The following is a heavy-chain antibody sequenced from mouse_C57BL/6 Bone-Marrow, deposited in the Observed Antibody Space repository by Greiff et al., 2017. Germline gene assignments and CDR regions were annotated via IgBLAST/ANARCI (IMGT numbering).Heavy chain of an antibody. CDR3: ARGYDYAYAMDS. J-gene: IGHJ4*01. V-gene: IGHV1-39*01. Sequence: VQLKESGPELVKPGASVKISCKASGYSFTDYNMNWVKQSNGKSLEWIGVINPNYGTTSYNQKFKGKATLTVDQSSSTAYMQLNSLTSEDSAVYNCARGYDYAYAMDSWGQGTSVTVSS. CDR1: GYSFTDYN. CDR2: INPNYGTT. D-gene: IGHD2-4*01.